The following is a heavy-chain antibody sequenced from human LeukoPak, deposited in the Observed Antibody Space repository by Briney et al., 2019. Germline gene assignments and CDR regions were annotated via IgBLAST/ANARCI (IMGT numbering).Heavy chain of an antibody. CDR2: ISRSGSTI. Sequence: GGSRRLSCAASGFTFSDYYMSWIRQAPGKGLEWVSYISRSGSTIYYADSVKGRFTISRDNAKNSLYLQMNSLRAEDPGVYYCARDQGSGSSNWFDPWGQGTLVTVSS. CDR3: ARDQGSGSSNWFDP. CDR1: GFTFSDYY. V-gene: IGHV3-11*01. D-gene: IGHD3-10*01. J-gene: IGHJ5*02.